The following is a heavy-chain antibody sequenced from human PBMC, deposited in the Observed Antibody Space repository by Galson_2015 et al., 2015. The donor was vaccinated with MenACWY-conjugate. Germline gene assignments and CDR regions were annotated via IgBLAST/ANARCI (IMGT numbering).Heavy chain of an antibody. Sequence: SETLSLTCTVSGGSISSHHWSWFRQPPGKGLEWIAYIRDTGSLKDNPSLKSRVTMSADKSNNQFSLRLISVTAADTAVYYCARLPTLGSSFGDFDYWGRGILVAVSS. D-gene: IGHD3-3*01. CDR1: GGSISSHH. CDR3: ARLPTLGSSFGDFDY. V-gene: IGHV4-59*08. CDR2: IRDTGSL. J-gene: IGHJ4*02.